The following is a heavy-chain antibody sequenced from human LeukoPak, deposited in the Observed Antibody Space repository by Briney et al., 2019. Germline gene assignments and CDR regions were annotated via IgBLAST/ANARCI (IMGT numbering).Heavy chain of an antibody. Sequence: ASVKVSCKASGYTFTGYYMHWVRQAPGQGLEWMGWINPNSGGTNYAQKFQGRVTMTRDTSISTAYMELRSLRSDDTAVYYCARDSGSGWYNGLYYFDYWGQGTLVTVSS. J-gene: IGHJ4*02. CDR2: INPNSGGT. CDR3: ARDSGSGWYNGLYYFDY. CDR1: GYTFTGYY. V-gene: IGHV1-2*02. D-gene: IGHD6-19*01.